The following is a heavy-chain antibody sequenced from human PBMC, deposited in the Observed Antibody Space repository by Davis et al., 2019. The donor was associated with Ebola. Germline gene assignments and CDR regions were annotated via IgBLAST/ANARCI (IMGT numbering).Heavy chain of an antibody. CDR2: ISYDGDNN. J-gene: IGHJ3*02. Sequence: GESLKISCAASGFTFSSYGMHWVRQAPGKGLEWVAAISYDGDNNYHADSVHGRFTISRDNSKNTLYLQMNSLRAEDTAIYYCARGAYGDYIVKAFDIWGQGTKVTVSS. CDR1: GFTFSSYG. CDR3: ARGAYGDYIVKAFDI. D-gene: IGHD4-17*01. V-gene: IGHV3-30*19.